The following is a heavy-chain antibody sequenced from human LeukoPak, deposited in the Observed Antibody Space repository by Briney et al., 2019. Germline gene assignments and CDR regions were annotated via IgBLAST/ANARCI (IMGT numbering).Heavy chain of an antibody. Sequence: PGGSLRLSCAASGFTFSSYGMHWVRQAPGKGLEWVAVISYDGSNKYYADSVKGRFTISRDNSKNTLYLQMNSLRAEDTAVYYCAKDRTFGGAAGNYFYYGMDVWGQGTTVTVSS. CDR3: AKDRTFGGAAGNYFYYGMDV. CDR2: ISYDGSNK. J-gene: IGHJ6*02. V-gene: IGHV3-30*18. CDR1: GFTFSSYG. D-gene: IGHD6-13*01.